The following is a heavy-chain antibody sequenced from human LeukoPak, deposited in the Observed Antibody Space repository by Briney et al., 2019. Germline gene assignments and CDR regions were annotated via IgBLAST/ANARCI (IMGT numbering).Heavy chain of an antibody. J-gene: IGHJ3*01. D-gene: IGHD3-3*01. CDR3: ARESGWGLPHAFDF. CDR1: GFTFSSYA. CDR2: ISYDGNKI. Sequence: GGSLRLSCAASGFTFSSYAMHWVRQAPGKGLEWVAVISYDGNKIYYADSVKGRFTISRDNSKNTLYLQMNNLRAEDTAVYYCARESGWGLPHAFDFWGQGTMVAVSS. V-gene: IGHV3-30-3*01.